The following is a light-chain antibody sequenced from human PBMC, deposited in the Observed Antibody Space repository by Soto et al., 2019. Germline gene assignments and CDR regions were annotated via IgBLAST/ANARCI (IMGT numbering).Light chain of an antibody. CDR1: RNDVGGHKF. CDR2: EVT. CDR3: SSYGGNTNFVL. Sequence: QSALTQPPSASGSPGQSVTISCTGSRNDVGGHKFVSWYQHHPGKAPKLIIYEVTQRPSGVPHRFSGSKSDNTASLTVSALQPEDEADYYCSSYGGNTNFVLFGGGTKLTVL. V-gene: IGLV2-8*01. J-gene: IGLJ3*02.